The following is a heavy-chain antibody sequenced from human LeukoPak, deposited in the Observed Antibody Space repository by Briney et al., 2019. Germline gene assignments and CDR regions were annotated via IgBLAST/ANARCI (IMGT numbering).Heavy chain of an antibody. CDR3: ARANGQLWTTPDY. CDR1: GFTFSSYG. V-gene: IGHV3-30*03. Sequence: QAGGSLRLSCSASGFTFSSYGMHWVRQPQGEGLEWVAVISYDGSKKSSAESVKGRFTISRDNSKNTLYLQMNSLRPEDTAVYFCARANGQLWTTPDYWGQGTLVTISS. CDR2: ISYDGSKK. D-gene: IGHD5-18*01. J-gene: IGHJ4*02.